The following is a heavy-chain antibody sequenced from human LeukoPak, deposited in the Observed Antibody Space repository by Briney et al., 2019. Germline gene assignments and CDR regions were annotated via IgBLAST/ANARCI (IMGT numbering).Heavy chain of an antibody. CDR3: ARAYYYDSSAQSTPFDY. J-gene: IGHJ4*02. D-gene: IGHD3-22*01. CDR1: GGTFRSYA. V-gene: IGHV1-69*01. Sequence: SVKVSCKASGGTFRSYAISWVRQAPGQGLEWMGGIIPIFGTANYAQKFQGRVTITADESTSTAYMELSSLRSEDTAVYYCARAYYYDSSAQSTPFDYWGQGTLVTVSS. CDR2: IIPIFGTA.